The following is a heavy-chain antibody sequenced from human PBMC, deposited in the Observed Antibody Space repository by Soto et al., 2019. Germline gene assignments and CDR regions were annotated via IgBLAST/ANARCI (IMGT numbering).Heavy chain of an antibody. V-gene: IGHV3-43*01. CDR1: GFTFDDYT. CDR2: ISWDGFST. CDR3: AKDMTGIPAGHSADY. J-gene: IGHJ4*02. Sequence: EVQLVESGGVVVQPGGSLRLSCAASGFTFDDYTMHWVRQTPGKGLEWVSLISWDGFSTYYADSVKGRFTISRDNSKNSVYLQMNSLRTEDTALYYCAKDMTGIPAGHSADYWGQGTLVTVSS. D-gene: IGHD6-19*01.